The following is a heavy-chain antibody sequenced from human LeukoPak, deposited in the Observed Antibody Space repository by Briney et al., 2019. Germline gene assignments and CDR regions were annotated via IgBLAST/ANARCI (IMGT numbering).Heavy chain of an antibody. Sequence: SETLSLTCAVSGYSISSGYYWGWIRQPPGKGLEWIGTIYQYGSTYYNPSLKSRVTISVDTSKNQFSLKLSSVTAADTAVYYRARHRSPDGSTSCYNDWGQGTLVTVSS. D-gene: IGHD2-2*02. V-gene: IGHV4-38-2*01. CDR2: IYQYGST. CDR3: ARHRSPDGSTSCYND. J-gene: IGHJ4*02. CDR1: GYSISSGYY.